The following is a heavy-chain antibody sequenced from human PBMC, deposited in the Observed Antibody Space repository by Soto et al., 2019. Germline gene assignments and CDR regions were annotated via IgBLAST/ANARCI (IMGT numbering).Heavy chain of an antibody. CDR2: IYPGDSDT. CDR3: ARQRYSSGWYSWFDP. Sequence: PGESLKISCKGSGYSFTSYWIGWVRQMPGKGLEWMGIIYPGDSDTRYSPSFQGQVTISADKSISTAYLQWSSLKASDTAMYYCARQRYSSGWYSWFDPSGQGTLVTVSS. CDR1: GYSFTSYW. V-gene: IGHV5-51*01. J-gene: IGHJ5*02. D-gene: IGHD6-19*01.